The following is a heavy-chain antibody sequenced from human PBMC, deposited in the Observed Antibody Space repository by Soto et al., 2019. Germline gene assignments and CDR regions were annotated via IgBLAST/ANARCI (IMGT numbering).Heavy chain of an antibody. CDR3: AKDRTIPVVSFAYYYYGMDV. D-gene: IGHD2-15*01. J-gene: IGHJ6*02. CDR1: GFTFRNYN. Sequence: GGSLRLSCAASGFTFRNYNMNWVRQAPGKGLEWVSLISIGGTTIDYADSVKGRFTISRDNSKNTLYLQMNSLRAEDTAVYYCAKDRTIPVVSFAYYYYGMDVWGQGTTVTVSS. V-gene: IGHV3-48*01. CDR2: ISIGGTTI.